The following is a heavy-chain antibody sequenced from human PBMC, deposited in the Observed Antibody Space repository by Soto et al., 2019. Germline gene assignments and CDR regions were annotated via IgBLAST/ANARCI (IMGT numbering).Heavy chain of an antibody. CDR2: IYWSGDE. Sequence: QGTLKESGPPLVKPTQTLTLTCSFSGFSLSTSGVGVGWIRQSPGKALEWLALIYWSGDEHYRPSLKSRLSIIKDTSKNHVVLIMTDMDPVDTATHYCARGLATLPVFAFDIWGQGTMVTVSS. CDR3: ARGLATLPVFAFDI. CDR1: GFSLSTSGVG. V-gene: IGHV2-5*01. D-gene: IGHD6-6*01. J-gene: IGHJ3*02.